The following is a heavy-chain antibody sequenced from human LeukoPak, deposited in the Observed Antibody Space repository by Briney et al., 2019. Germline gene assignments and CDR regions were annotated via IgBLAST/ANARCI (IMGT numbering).Heavy chain of an antibody. CDR2: IYSSGTT. D-gene: IGHD1-1*01. Sequence: KSSETLSLTCTVSGGSFSGYYWSWIRQTPGKGLEWIGYIYSSGTTNYSRSLQSRVIISLDTPKNQFSLRVTSVTAADTAMYFCARRISSWNVYIDKWGQGIQVTVSS. J-gene: IGHJ4*02. V-gene: IGHV4-59*08. CDR3: ARRISSWNVYIDK. CDR1: GGSFSGYY.